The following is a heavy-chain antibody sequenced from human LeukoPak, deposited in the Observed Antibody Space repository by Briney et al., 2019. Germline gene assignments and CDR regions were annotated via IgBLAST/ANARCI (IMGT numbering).Heavy chain of an antibody. Sequence: EASVKVSCKASGYTFTSYGISWVRQAPGQGLEWMGWISAYNGNTNYAQKFQGRVTMTEDTSTDTAYIELSSLRSEDTAVYYCATGPHQSSSWYGYRSGYGYWGQGTLVTVSS. J-gene: IGHJ4*02. CDR1: GYTFTSYG. CDR3: ATGPHQSSSWYGYRSGYGY. V-gene: IGHV1-18*01. D-gene: IGHD6-13*01. CDR2: ISAYNGNT.